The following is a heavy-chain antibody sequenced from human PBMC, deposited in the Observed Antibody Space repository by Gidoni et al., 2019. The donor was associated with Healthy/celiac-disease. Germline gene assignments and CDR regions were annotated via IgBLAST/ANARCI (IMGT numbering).Heavy chain of an antibody. CDR3: TTEGVAAAALDY. D-gene: IGHD6-13*01. CDR2: IKSKTDGGTT. Sequence: EVQLVESGGGLVKPVGSLILSCAAPGFTFSNAWMNWVRRAPGKGLEWVGRIKSKTDGGTTDYAAPVKGRFTISRDDSKNTLYLQMNSLKTEDTAVYYCTTEGVAAAALDYWGQGTLVTVSS. CDR1: GFTFSNAW. V-gene: IGHV3-15*07. J-gene: IGHJ4*02.